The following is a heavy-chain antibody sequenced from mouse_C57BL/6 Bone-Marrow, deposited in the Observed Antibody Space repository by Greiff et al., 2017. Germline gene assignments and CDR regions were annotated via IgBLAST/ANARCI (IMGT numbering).Heavy chain of an antibody. CDR3: ARSVLRYYFDY. CDR1: GYTFTDYY. CDR2: IYPGSGNT. Sequence: VQVVESGPELVKPGASVKISCKASGYTFTDYYIYWVKQRPGQGLEWIGWIYPGSGNTKYNEKFKGKATLTVDTSSSTAYMQLSSLTSEDSAVYFCARSVLRYYFDYWGQGTTLTVSS. J-gene: IGHJ2*01. D-gene: IGHD1-1*01. V-gene: IGHV1-84*01.